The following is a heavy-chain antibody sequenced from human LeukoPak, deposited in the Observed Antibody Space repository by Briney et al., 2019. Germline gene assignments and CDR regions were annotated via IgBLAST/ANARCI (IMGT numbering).Heavy chain of an antibody. D-gene: IGHD1-7*01. V-gene: IGHV1-18*04. Sequence: PSVTVSCKASGYTFTTYYIHWVRQTPGQGLEWMGWISAYNGNTNYAQKLQGRVTMTTDTSTSTAYMELRSLRSDDTAVYYCARVGPGGNWNYASGYGMDVWGQGTTVTVSS. CDR2: ISAYNGNT. J-gene: IGHJ6*02. CDR3: ARVGPGGNWNYASGYGMDV. CDR1: GYTFTTYY.